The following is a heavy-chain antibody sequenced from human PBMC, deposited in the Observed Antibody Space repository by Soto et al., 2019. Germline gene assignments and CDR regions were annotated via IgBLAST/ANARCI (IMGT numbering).Heavy chain of an antibody. CDR1: GYTFTGYY. Sequence: ASVKVSCKASGYTFTGYYMHWVRQAPGQGLEWMGWINPNTGVTKYTQKFQGRVTMTGDTSINTAYMELNRLTSDDTAVFYCARDSGSGWKFDSWGQGTLVP. CDR3: ARDSGSGWKFDS. J-gene: IGHJ4*02. V-gene: IGHV1-2*02. D-gene: IGHD6-19*01. CDR2: INPNTGVT.